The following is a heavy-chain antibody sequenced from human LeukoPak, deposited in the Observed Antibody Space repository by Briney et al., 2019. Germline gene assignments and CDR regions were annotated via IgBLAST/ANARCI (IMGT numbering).Heavy chain of an antibody. CDR3: ARVSLAAADTLHFDY. V-gene: IGHV1-46*01. CDR2: INPSGGST. D-gene: IGHD6-13*01. J-gene: IGHJ4*02. CDR1: GYTFTSYY. Sequence: ASVKVSCKASGYTFTSYYMHWVRHAPGQGLEWMGIINPSGGSTSYAQKFQGRVTMTRDTSTSTVYMELSSLRSEDTAVYYCARVSLAAADTLHFDYWGQGTLVTVSS.